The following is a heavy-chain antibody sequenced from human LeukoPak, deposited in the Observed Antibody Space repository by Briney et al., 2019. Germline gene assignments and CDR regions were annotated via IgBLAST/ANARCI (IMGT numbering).Heavy chain of an antibody. Sequence: ASVKVSCKASGYTFTSYYMHWVRQAPGQGLEWMGIINPSGGSTSYAQKFQGRVTMTRDTSTSTVYMELCSLRSEDTAVYYCARSDDYYDSSGIDAFDIWGQGTMVTVSS. CDR1: GYTFTSYY. D-gene: IGHD3-22*01. CDR3: ARSDDYYDSSGIDAFDI. CDR2: INPSGGST. J-gene: IGHJ3*02. V-gene: IGHV1-46*01.